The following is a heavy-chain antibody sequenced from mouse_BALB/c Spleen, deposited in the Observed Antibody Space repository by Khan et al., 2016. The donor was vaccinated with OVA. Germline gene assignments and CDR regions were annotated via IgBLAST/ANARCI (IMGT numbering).Heavy chain of an antibody. V-gene: IGHV3-2*02. Sequence: EVQLQESGPGLVKPSQSLSLTCTVTGYSITSDYAWNWLRQFPGNKLEWMGYMGYSGTTSYTPSLKSRISITRDTSKNQFFLHLNSVTTEDTSPYYCATSEGLPFAYWGQGTLVTVSA. CDR1: GYSITSDYA. CDR3: ATSEGLPFAY. J-gene: IGHJ3*01. D-gene: IGHD3-1*01. CDR2: MGYSGTT.